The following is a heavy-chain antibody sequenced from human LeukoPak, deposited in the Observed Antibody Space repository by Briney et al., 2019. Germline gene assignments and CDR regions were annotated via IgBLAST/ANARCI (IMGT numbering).Heavy chain of an antibody. CDR2: IRYDGSNK. CDR1: GFTFSYYG. Sequence: GGSLRLSCAASGFTFSYYGMHWVRQAPGKGLEWVAFIRYDGSNKYYADSVKGRFTISRDNSKNTLYLQMNSLRAEDTAVYYCAKEHIVLMVYAGGYWGQGTLVTVSS. D-gene: IGHD2-8*01. CDR3: AKEHIVLMVYAGGY. J-gene: IGHJ4*02. V-gene: IGHV3-30*02.